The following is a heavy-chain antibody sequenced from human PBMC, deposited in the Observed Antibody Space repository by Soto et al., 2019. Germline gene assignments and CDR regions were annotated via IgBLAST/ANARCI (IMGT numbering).Heavy chain of an antibody. V-gene: IGHV4-31*03. CDR1: GVSISSGGYY. J-gene: IGHJ6*02. Sequence: TLSLTCTVSGVSISSGGYYWSWIRQHPGKGLEWIVYIYYSGRTYYNPSLKSRVTISVDTSKNQFSLKLISVTAADTAVYNCARASGDYYYGMDVWGQGTTVTVSS. CDR3: ARASGDYYYGMDV. CDR2: IYYSGRT.